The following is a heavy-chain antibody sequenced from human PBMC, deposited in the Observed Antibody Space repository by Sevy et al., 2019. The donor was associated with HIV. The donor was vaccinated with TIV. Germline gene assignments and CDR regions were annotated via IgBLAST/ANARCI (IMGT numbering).Heavy chain of an antibody. J-gene: IGHJ3*02. CDR2: IYTSGST. CDR3: ARDRGGLGSAFDI. V-gene: IGHV4-61*02. D-gene: IGHD3-16*01. CDR1: GGSISSNFYY. Sequence: SETLSLTCTVSGGSISSNFYYRSWIRQPAGKGLEWIGRIYTSGSTNYNPSLKSRVTISVDTSKNQFSLKLSSVTAADTAVYYCARDRGGLGSAFDIWGQGTMVTVSS.